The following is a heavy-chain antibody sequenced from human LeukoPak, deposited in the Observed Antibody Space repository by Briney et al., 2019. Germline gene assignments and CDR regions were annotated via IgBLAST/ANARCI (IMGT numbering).Heavy chain of an antibody. V-gene: IGHV3-21*04. J-gene: IGHJ6*02. Sequence: GGSLRLSCAASGFTFNSYSMNWVRQAPGKGLEWVSSIESSSTYIYYADSVKGRFTISRDNAKNSLYLQMSNLRAEDTAVYFCARGGGLDVWGQGATVTVSS. D-gene: IGHD3-16*01. CDR3: ARGGGLDV. CDR1: GFTFNSYS. CDR2: IESSSTYI.